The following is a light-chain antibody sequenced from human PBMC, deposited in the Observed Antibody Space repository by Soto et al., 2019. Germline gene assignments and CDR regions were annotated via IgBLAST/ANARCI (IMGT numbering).Light chain of an antibody. Sequence: EIVMTQSPATLSVSPGERATLSCRASQSIGSNLAWYQQIPGQAPRLLIYGASTRATGIPARFSGSGSGTEFTLTISSLQSEDFAVYYCQQYYNWPRTFGPGTKVNI. J-gene: IGKJ3*01. V-gene: IGKV3-15*01. CDR2: GAS. CDR1: QSIGSN. CDR3: QQYYNWPRT.